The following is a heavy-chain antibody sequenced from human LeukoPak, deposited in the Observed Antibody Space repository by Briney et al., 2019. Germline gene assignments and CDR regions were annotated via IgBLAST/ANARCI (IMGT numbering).Heavy chain of an antibody. CDR3: ARFAYGSDYFPGHY. D-gene: IGHD3-22*01. V-gene: IGHV5-51*01. J-gene: IGHJ4*02. Sequence: GESLKISCKGSGYTFPNYWIGWVRQMPGKGLEWMGIIYPGDSNTRYSPSFQGQVTISADKSTSTAYLQWSSLKASDTAMYYCARFAYGSDYFPGHYWGQGTLVTVSS. CDR1: GYTFPNYW. CDR2: IYPGDSNT.